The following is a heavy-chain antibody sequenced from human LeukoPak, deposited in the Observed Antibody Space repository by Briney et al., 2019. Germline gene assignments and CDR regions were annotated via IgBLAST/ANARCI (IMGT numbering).Heavy chain of an antibody. CDR2: ITHTGTTI. CDR1: GFTFSSFS. CDR3: ARDRDWAFDI. D-gene: IGHD3-9*01. J-gene: IGHJ3*02. Sequence: PGRSLRLSCAASGFTFSSFSMNWVRQAPGKGLEWLSYITHTGTTIYYADSVKGRFTISRDNGKNSLDLQMNSLRDEDTAVYYCARDRDWAFDIWGQGTVVTVSS. V-gene: IGHV3-48*02.